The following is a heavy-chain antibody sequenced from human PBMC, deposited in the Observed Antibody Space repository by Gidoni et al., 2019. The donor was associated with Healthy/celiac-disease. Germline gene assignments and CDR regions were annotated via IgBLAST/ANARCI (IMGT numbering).Heavy chain of an antibody. CDR2: ISSSSSYI. V-gene: IGHV3-21*01. CDR3: AREHPGDIVVVPASPFAFDI. J-gene: IGHJ3*02. D-gene: IGHD2-2*01. CDR1: GFAFSSYS. Sequence: EVQLVESGGGLVKPGGSLRLSCAASGFAFSSYSMNWVRQAPGKGLEWVSSISSSSSYIYYADSVKGRFTISRDNAKNSLYLQMNSLRAEDTAVYYCAREHPGDIVVVPASPFAFDIWGQGTMVTVSS.